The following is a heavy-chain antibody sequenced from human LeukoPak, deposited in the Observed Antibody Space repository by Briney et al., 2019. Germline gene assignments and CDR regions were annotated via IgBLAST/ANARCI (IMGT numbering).Heavy chain of an antibody. V-gene: IGHV4-39*07. CDR3: ARIAEIAVAGTFDH. CDR1: GVSISSSSYY. Sequence: SETLSLTCTVSGVSISSSSYYWGWIRQPPGKGLEWIGSIYYSGSTYYNPSLKSRVTISVDTSKNQFSLKLSSVTAADTAVYYCARIAEIAVAGTFDHWGQGTLVTVSS. J-gene: IGHJ4*02. D-gene: IGHD6-19*01. CDR2: IYYSGST.